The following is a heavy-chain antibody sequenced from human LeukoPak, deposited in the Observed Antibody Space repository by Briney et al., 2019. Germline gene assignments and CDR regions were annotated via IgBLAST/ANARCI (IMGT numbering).Heavy chain of an antibody. CDR3: ARWSTYYYDSSGYYPDDAFDI. D-gene: IGHD3-22*01. V-gene: IGHV4-39*01. J-gene: IGHJ3*02. CDR2: IYHSGST. Sequence: SETLSLTCTVSGGSISSSSYYWSWIRQPPGKGLEWIGEIYHSGSTNYNPSLKSRVTISVDKSKNQFSLRLSSVTAADTAVYYCARWSTYYYDSSGYYPDDAFDIWGQGTMVTVSS. CDR1: GGSISSSSYY.